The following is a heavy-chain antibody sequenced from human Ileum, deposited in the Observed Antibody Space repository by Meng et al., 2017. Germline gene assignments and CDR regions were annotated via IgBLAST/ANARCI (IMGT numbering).Heavy chain of an antibody. CDR1: GDSVSSNSAA. V-gene: IGHV6-1*01. D-gene: IGHD5-18*01. Sequence: SQTLSLTRAISGDSVSSNSAAWNWIRQSPSRGLEWLGRTYYRSKWYNDYAVSVKSRITINPDTSKNQSSLQLNSVTPEDTAVYYCARGYSYGNGGGNWFDPWGQGTLVTVSS. CDR3: ARGYSYGNGGGNWFDP. J-gene: IGHJ5*02. CDR2: TYYRSKWYN.